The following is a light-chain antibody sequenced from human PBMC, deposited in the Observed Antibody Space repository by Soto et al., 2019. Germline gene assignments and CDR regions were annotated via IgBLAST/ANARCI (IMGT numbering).Light chain of an antibody. CDR3: VTWDTSLRTGV. Sequence: QSVLTQPPSVSAAPGQKVTISCSGSRSNIGNNYVAWYQQFPGTVPKLLIYNNNGRPSGTPDQISGSASGTSATLTITGLQTGDEADYFCVTWDTSLRTGVIGGGTKVTVL. V-gene: IGLV1-51*01. J-gene: IGLJ3*02. CDR2: NNN. CDR1: RSNIGNNY.